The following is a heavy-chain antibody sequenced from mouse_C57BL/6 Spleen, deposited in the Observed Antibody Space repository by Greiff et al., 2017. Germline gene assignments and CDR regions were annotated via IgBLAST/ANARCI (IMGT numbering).Heavy chain of an antibody. CDR3: ATYSNFSMDY. D-gene: IGHD2-5*01. Sequence: EVQRVESGPELVKPGASVKIPCKASGYTFTDYNMDWVKQSHGKSLEWIGDINPNNGGTIYNQKFKGKATLTVDKSSSTAYMELRSLTSEDTAVYYCATYSNFSMDYWGQGTSVTVSS. CDR1: GYTFTDYN. CDR2: INPNNGGT. J-gene: IGHJ4*01. V-gene: IGHV1-18*01.